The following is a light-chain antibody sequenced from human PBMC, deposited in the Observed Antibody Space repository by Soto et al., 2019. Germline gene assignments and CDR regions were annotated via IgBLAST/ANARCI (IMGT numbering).Light chain of an antibody. CDR3: QQCGGSHLFT. J-gene: IGKJ3*01. CDR1: QSVSSSY. V-gene: IGKV3-20*01. CDR2: GAS. Sequence: EIVLTQSPGTLSLSPGERATLSCRASQSVSSSYLAWYQQKPGQAPRLLIYGASSRATGIPDRFSVSGSGKDFTLTISRLEPEDVAVYYFQQCGGSHLFTFGPGTKVDIK.